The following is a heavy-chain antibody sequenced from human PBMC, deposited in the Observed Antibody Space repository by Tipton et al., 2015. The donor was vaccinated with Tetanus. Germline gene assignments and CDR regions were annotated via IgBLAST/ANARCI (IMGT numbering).Heavy chain of an antibody. J-gene: IGHJ3*02. D-gene: IGHD3-22*01. Sequence: QLVQSGAEVKKPGASVKVSCKASGYTFTSYGISWVRQAPGQGLEWMGWISAYNGNTNYAQKLQGKVTMTTDTSTSTAYMELRSLRSDDTAVYYCARDWYYYDSSGLTLVAFDIWGQGTMVPVSS. CDR2: ISAYNGNT. CDR1: GYTFTSYG. V-gene: IGHV1-18*01. CDR3: ARDWYYYDSSGLTLVAFDI.